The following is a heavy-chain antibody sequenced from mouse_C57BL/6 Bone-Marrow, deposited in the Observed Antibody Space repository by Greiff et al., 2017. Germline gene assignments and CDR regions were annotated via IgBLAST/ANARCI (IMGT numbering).Heavy chain of an antibody. CDR1: GFSLTRYG. D-gene: IGHD2-3*01. CDR2: IWSGGST. V-gene: IGHV2-4*01. CDR3: AGWTWYFDV. Sequence: VKLMESGPGLVQPSQSLSITCTVSGFSLTRYGVHWVRQPPGKGLEWLGVIWSGGSTDYNAAFISRLSISKDNSKSQVFFKMNSLQADDTAIYYCAGWTWYFDVWGTGTTVNVSS. J-gene: IGHJ1*03.